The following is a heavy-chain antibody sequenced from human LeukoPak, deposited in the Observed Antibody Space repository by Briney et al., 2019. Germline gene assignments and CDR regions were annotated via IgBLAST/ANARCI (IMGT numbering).Heavy chain of an antibody. D-gene: IGHD3-22*01. CDR3: ARQWWLFDYYYMDV. CDR1: GGSISNYN. CDR2: IYYSGNT. J-gene: IGHJ6*03. V-gene: IGHV4-59*01. Sequence: SETLSLTCTVSGGSISNYNWNWIRQPPGKGLEWIGYIYYSGNTNYNPSLKSRVTISLDTSKNQFSLKLSSVTAADTAVYYCARQWWLFDYYYMDVWGKGTTVTVSS.